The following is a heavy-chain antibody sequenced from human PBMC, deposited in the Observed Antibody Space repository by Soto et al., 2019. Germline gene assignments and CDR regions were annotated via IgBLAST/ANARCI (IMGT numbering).Heavy chain of an antibody. CDR3: AHAREYGKLRFHP. V-gene: IGHV2-5*01. Sequence: QITFKESGPTLVKPTQTLTLTCTFSGFSLSTSGVGVGWIRQPPGKALEWLALIYWNDDNRYSPSLKSRLTSPNDTAKIQVVLTKTNMDPMDTPTYYCAHAREYGKLRFHPWRQGTLVTVSS. CDR1: GFSLSTSGVG. CDR2: IYWNDDN. D-gene: IGHD3-10*01. J-gene: IGHJ5*02.